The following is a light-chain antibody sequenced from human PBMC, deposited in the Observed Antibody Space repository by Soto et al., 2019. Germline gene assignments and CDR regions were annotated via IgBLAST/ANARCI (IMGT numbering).Light chain of an antibody. CDR2: YDD. CDR3: AAWDDSLNGPGV. J-gene: IGLJ3*02. V-gene: IGLV1-36*01. Sequence: QSVLTQPPSVSEAPRQRVTISCSGSSSNIGNNAVNWYQQLPGKAPKLLIYYDDLLPSGVSDRFSGSKSGTSASLAISGLQSEDEAEYYCAAWDDSLNGPGVFGGGTKVTVL. CDR1: SSNIGNNA.